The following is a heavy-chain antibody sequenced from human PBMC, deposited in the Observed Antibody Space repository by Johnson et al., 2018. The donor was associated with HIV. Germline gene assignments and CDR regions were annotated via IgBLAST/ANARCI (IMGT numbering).Heavy chain of an antibody. Sequence: VQLVESGGGLVQPGGSLRLSCAPSEFTFTSYDIHWVRQATGKGLEWVSVISGSGGSTYYADSVKGRFTISRDNSKNTLYLQMNSLRAEDTALYYCARGPHHSSGTTLRGAFDIWGQGTMVTVSS. CDR1: EFTFTSYD. CDR2: ISGSGGST. V-gene: IGHV3-23*04. J-gene: IGHJ3*02. CDR3: ARGPHHSSGTTLRGAFDI. D-gene: IGHD1-7*01.